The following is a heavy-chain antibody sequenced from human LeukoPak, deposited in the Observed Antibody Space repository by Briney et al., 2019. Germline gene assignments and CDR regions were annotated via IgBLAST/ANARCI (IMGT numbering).Heavy chain of an antibody. V-gene: IGHV1-8*01. D-gene: IGHD5-18*01. CDR3: ARAHSYGQNAGDY. Sequence: ASVKVSCKASGYTFTSYDINWVRQATGQGLEWMGWMNPNSGNAGYAQKFQGRVTMTTDTSTSTAYMELRSLRSDDTAVYYCARAHSYGQNAGDYWGQGTLVTVSS. CDR2: MNPNSGNA. J-gene: IGHJ4*02. CDR1: GYTFTSYD.